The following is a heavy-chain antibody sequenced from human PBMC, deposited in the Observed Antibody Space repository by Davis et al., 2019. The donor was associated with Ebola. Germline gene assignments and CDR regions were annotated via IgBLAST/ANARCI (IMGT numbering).Heavy chain of an antibody. Sequence: GESLKISCAASGFTFSRYWMHWVRQAPGKGLEWVAVIWFDGSNKYYADSVKGRFTISRDNSKNTLYLQVNSLRAEDTAVYYCASPYCGGDCVARWDAFDIWGQGTMVTVSS. J-gene: IGHJ3*02. V-gene: IGHV3-33*08. CDR3: ASPYCGGDCVARWDAFDI. CDR1: GFTFSRYW. CDR2: IWFDGSNK. D-gene: IGHD2-21*02.